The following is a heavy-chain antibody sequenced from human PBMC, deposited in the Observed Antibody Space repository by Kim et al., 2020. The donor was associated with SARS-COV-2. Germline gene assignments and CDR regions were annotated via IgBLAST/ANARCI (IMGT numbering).Heavy chain of an antibody. D-gene: IGHD1-26*01. CDR2: ISYEGSTQ. Sequence: GGSLRLSCAASGFTFSSHVMHWVRQAPGKGLEWVALISYEGSTQKYTDSVKGRFTVSRDNSKNTLFLQMNSQRPEDTAVYYSARNLVGDTDLGPWGQGTLVTVSS. J-gene: IGHJ5*02. CDR3: ARNLVGDTDLGP. CDR1: GFTFSSHV. V-gene: IGHV3-30*03.